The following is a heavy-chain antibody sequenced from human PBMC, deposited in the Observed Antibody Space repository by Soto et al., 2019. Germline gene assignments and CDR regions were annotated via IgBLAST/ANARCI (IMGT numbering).Heavy chain of an antibody. CDR3: ARARKRYYDSSGYYAYYYYGMDV. CDR1: GGTFSSYA. V-gene: IGHV1-69*06. CDR2: IIPIFGTA. J-gene: IGHJ6*02. Sequence: SVKVSCKXSGGTFSSYAISWVRQAPGQGLEWMGGIIPIFGTANYAQKFQGRVTITADKSTSTAYMELSSLRSEDTAVYYCARARKRYYDSSGYYAYYYYGMDVWGQGTTVTVSS. D-gene: IGHD3-22*01.